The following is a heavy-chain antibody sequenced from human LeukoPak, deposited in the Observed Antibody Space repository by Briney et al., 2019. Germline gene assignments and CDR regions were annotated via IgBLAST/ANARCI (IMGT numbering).Heavy chain of an antibody. CDR2: IYYSGST. J-gene: IGHJ6*02. Sequence: PSETLSLTCTVSGGSISSYYWSWIRQPPGKGPEWIGYIYYSGSTNYNPSLKSRVTISVDTSKNQFSLNLSSVTAADTAVYYCARGNYYYYGMDVWGQGTTVTVSS. CDR1: GGSISSYY. CDR3: ARGNYYYYGMDV. V-gene: IGHV4-59*01.